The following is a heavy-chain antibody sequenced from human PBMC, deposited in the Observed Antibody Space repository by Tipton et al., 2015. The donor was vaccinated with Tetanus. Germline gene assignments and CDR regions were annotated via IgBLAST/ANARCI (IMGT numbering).Heavy chain of an antibody. CDR3: ARLSIASTGTYGLTYYYAMDV. Sequence: TLSLTCTLSGASITHNDFSWGWIRQPPGRGLEWIGSVYYSGSTYYSPSLKSRVALSVDTSKNHFSLRLGSVTAADTAVYYCARLSIASTGTYGLTYYYAMDVWGPGTTVTVSS. CDR2: VYYSGST. CDR1: GASITHNDFS. D-gene: IGHD6-13*01. J-gene: IGHJ6*02. V-gene: IGHV4-39*01.